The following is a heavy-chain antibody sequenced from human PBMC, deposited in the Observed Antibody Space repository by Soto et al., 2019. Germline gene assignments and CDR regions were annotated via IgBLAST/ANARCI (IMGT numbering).Heavy chain of an antibody. V-gene: IGHV3-74*01. CDR1: GFIFSNYW. CDR3: ARARRYCISTNCYLNDAFDI. CDR2: INSDGSST. J-gene: IGHJ3*02. Sequence: GSLRLSCEASGFIFSNYWMHWVRQAPEKGLVWVSRINSDGSSTTYADSVKGRFTVSRDNAKNTLYLQMNSLRDEDTAVYYCARARRYCISTNCYLNDAFDIWGQGTMVTVPS. D-gene: IGHD2-2*01.